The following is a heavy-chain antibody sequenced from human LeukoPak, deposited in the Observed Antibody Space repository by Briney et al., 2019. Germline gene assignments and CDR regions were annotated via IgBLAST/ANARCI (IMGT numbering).Heavy chain of an antibody. J-gene: IGHJ5*02. CDR1: GFTFSSYS. Sequence: GGSLRLSCAASGFTFSSYSMNWVRQAPGKGLEWVSYISYSSSTIYYADSVKGRFTISRDNAKNSLYLQMNSLRVEDTAVYYCARDRRIAARPFWFDPWGQGTLVTVSS. CDR3: ARDRRIAARPFWFDP. CDR2: ISYSSSTI. D-gene: IGHD6-6*01. V-gene: IGHV3-48*01.